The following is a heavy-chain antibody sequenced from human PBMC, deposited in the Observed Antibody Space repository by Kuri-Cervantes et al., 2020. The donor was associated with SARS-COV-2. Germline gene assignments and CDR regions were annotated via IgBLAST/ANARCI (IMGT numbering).Heavy chain of an antibody. V-gene: IGHV1-69*13. D-gene: IGHD2-21*02. CDR1: GGTFSSYA. J-gene: IGHJ5*02. CDR2: IIPIFGTA. Sequence: SVKVSCKASGGTFSSYAISWVRQAPGQGLEWMGGIIPIFGTANYAQKFQGRVTITADESSSTAYMEVSSLTSEDTAVGFYARSQGEFTAKSCPWIWFDPWGQGTQVTVSS. CDR3: ARSQGEFTAKSCPWIWFDP.